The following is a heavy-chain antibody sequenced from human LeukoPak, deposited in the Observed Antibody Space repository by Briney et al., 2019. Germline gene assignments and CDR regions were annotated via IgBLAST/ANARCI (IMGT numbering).Heavy chain of an antibody. J-gene: IGHJ4*02. D-gene: IGHD3-10*01. CDR1: GFTFSSYA. V-gene: IGHV3-21*01. CDR2: ISASSAYM. Sequence: EGSLRLSCAASGFTFSSYAMNWVRQAPGKGLEWVSSISASSAYMYYAASVNGRHTISRDNAKNSLYLQMNSLRAADKAVYYCASDFSEHLGVWGQGTLVTVSS. CDR3: ASDFSEHLGV.